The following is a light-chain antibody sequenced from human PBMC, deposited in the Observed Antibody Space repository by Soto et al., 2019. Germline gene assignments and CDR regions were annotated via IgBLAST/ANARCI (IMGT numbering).Light chain of an antibody. CDR3: AAWDVSFVV. V-gene: IGLV1-44*01. CDR2: SDN. Sequence: QSVLTQPPSASGTPGQGITISCSGGSSNIGTNTVTWYQQLPGTAPGLLIYSDNQRPSGVPDRFSGSKSGTSASLAISGLQSEDEADYYCAAWDVSFVVFGGGTKLTVL. J-gene: IGLJ2*01. CDR1: SSNIGTNT.